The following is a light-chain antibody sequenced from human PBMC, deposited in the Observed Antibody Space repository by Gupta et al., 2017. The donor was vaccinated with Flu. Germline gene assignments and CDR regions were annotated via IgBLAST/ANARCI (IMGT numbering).Light chain of an antibody. V-gene: IGKV3-20*01. Sequence: TLSLSPGERATLSCRASQSVSSSYVAWYQQKPGQPPRLLIYGASSRATGIPERFRGSGSGTDFTLTISRLEPEDFAVYYCQQYGSSPRLTFGGGTKVEIK. CDR3: QQYGSSPRLT. CDR1: QSVSSSY. J-gene: IGKJ4*01. CDR2: GAS.